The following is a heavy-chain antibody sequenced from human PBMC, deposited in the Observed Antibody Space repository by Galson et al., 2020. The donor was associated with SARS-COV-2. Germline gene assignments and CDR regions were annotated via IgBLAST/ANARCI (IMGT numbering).Heavy chain of an antibody. CDR2: IDYNGES. Sequence: SETLSLTCGVSGVSIRSRRYHWGWIRQPPGKNLESIGPIDYNGESSYNPTLKSRATISVDTYRTNFALKLNSVTAADTAIYYCATHGEQALHDWGQGRLVTVSS. J-gene: IGHJ4*02. CDR3: ATHGEQALHD. V-gene: IGHV4-39*06. CDR1: GVSIRSRRYH. D-gene: IGHD2-15*01.